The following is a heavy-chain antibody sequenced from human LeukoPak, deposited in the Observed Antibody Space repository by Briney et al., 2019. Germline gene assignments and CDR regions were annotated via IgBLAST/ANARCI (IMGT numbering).Heavy chain of an antibody. D-gene: IGHD3-16*01. CDR2: ISYSGST. V-gene: IGHV4-59*01. J-gene: IGHJ4*02. Sequence: SETLSLTCTVSGXSISSYYGNWIRQPPGKGREWIGYISYSGSTNYNPSLKSRVTISADTSKNQFSLQLRSVAPADTAVYYCARESWGSLNYWGQGTLVTVSS. CDR1: GXSISSYY. CDR3: ARESWGSLNY.